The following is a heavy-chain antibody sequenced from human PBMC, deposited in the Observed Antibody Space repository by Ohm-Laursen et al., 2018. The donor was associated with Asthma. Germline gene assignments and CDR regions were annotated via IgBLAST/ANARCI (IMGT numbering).Heavy chain of an antibody. CDR3: AKLVGVTTA. D-gene: IGHD4-17*01. CDR1: GFSFHEYA. Sequence: SLRLSCSASGFSFHEYAMHWVRQSPGKGLEWVSGISWNSGSIGYADSVKGRFTISRDNAKNSLYLQMNSLRPEDTAFYYYAKLVGVTTAWGQGTLVTASS. J-gene: IGHJ5*02. V-gene: IGHV3-9*01. CDR2: ISWNSGSI.